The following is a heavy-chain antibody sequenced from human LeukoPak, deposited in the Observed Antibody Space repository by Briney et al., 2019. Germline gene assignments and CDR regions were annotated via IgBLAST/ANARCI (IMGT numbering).Heavy chain of an antibody. J-gene: IGHJ5*02. D-gene: IGHD6-19*01. CDR2: IKQDGSEK. Sequence: GGSLRLSCAASGFTFSSYWMSWVRQAPGKALEWVANIKQDGSEKYYVDSVKGRFTISRDNAKNSLYLQMNSLRAEDTAVYYCARVRQWLALAGGLWFDPWGQGTLVTVSS. CDR1: GFTFSSYW. CDR3: ARVRQWLALAGGLWFDP. V-gene: IGHV3-7*01.